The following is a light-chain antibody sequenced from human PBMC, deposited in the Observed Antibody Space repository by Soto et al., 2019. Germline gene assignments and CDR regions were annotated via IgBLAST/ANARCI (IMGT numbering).Light chain of an antibody. J-gene: IGKJ2*01. Sequence: VMTQSPATLSVSPGERAALSCRASQSVSYNYLAWYQQKPGQAPRLLIYGASFRATGIPDRFSGSGSGTDFTLTITRLEPEDLAVYYCQQYGTSPPYTFGQGTKVDIK. CDR2: GAS. CDR1: QSVSYNY. V-gene: IGKV3-20*01. CDR3: QQYGTSPPYT.